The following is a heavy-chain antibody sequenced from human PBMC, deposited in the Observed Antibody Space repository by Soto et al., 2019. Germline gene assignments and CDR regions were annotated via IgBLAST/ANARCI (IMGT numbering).Heavy chain of an antibody. J-gene: IGHJ4*02. D-gene: IGHD6-19*01. CDR1: GFTLSSYA. CDR2: ITGSGAGT. CDR3: AKYTGGWDCDY. Sequence: EVQLLESGGGLVQPGGSLRLSCASSGFTLSSYAMSWVRQAPVKGLEWVSAITGSGAGTYYADSVQGRFTISRDNSKNTLFLQMNSLRPEDTAVYYCAKYTGGWDCDYWGQGTLVTVSP. V-gene: IGHV3-23*01.